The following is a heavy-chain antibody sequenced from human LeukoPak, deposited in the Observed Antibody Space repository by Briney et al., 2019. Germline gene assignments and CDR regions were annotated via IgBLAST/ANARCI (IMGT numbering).Heavy chain of an antibody. CDR3: ARALLWFGESLRYYYYYGMDV. V-gene: IGHV4-39*01. J-gene: IGHJ6*02. Sequence: PSETLSLTCTVSGGSISSSSYYWGWIRQPPGKGLEWIGSIYYSGSTYYNPSLKSRVTISVDTSKNQFSLKLSSVTAADTAVYYCARALLWFGESLRYYYYYGMDVWGQGTTVTVSS. CDR2: IYYSGST. D-gene: IGHD3-10*01. CDR1: GGSISSSSYY.